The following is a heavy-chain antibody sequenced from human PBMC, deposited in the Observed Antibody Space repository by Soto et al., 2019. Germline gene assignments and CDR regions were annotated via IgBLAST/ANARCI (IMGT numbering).Heavy chain of an antibody. D-gene: IGHD1-1*01. CDR1: GASISSYY. Sequence: QVQLQESGPGLVKPSETLSLTCTVSGASISSYYWSWIRQPPGKGLEWIGYVYYSGSTNYNPSLKSIVTISVNTSKNQSSLKPSSVTAADTAMYYCARETTPSLWGQGTLVTVSS. CDR2: VYYSGST. CDR3: ARETTPSL. V-gene: IGHV4-59*01. J-gene: IGHJ4*02.